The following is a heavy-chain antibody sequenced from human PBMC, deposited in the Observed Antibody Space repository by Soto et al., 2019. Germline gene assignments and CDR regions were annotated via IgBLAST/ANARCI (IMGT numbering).Heavy chain of an antibody. CDR2: ISYDGSNK. J-gene: IGHJ6*02. V-gene: IGHV3-30-3*01. CDR3: ARDPYPYSSSWYDYYSGMDV. D-gene: IGHD6-13*01. CDR1: GFTFSSYA. Sequence: GGSLRLSCAASGFTFSSYAMHWVRQAPGKGLEWVAVISYDGSNKYYADSVKGRFTISRDNSKNTLYLQMNSLRAEDTAVYYCARDPYPYSSSWYDYYSGMDVWGQGTTVTVSS.